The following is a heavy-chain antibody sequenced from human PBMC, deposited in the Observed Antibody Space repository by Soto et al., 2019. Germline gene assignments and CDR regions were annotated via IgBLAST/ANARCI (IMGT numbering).Heavy chain of an antibody. CDR1: GYTFTSYA. CDR2: ISAYNGNT. V-gene: IGHV1-18*01. CDR3: ARYCSGGSCYSHAFDI. D-gene: IGHD2-15*01. J-gene: IGHJ3*02. Sequence: VPVKVSCKASGYTFTSYAINWVRQAPGKGLEWMGWISAYNGNTNYAQKLQGRVTMTTDTSTSTAYMELRSLRSDDTAVYYCARYCSGGSCYSHAFDIWGQGTMVTVSS.